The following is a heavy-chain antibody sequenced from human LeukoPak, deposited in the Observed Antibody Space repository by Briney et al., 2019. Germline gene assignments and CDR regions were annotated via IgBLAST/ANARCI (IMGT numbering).Heavy chain of an antibody. D-gene: IGHD6-19*01. CDR1: GYTFTGYY. Sequence: ASVKASCKASGYTFTGYYIHWVRQAPGPGLEWMGWINPDRGGTYYAQKFQGRVTMTRDTSISAAYMELSRLRSDDTAVYYCARDTSGWYNYWGQGTLVTVSS. V-gene: IGHV1-2*02. CDR3: ARDTSGWYNY. J-gene: IGHJ4*02. CDR2: INPDRGGT.